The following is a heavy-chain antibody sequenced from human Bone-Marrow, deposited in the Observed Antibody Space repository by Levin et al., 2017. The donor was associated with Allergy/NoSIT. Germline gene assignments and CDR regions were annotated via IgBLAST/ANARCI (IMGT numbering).Heavy chain of an antibody. Sequence: SETLSLTCSVSGDFISNHYWNWIRQPAGKGLEWIGRIYDGGKPTYNLALKSRVTMSIDTSKSQYSLKLTSVSAADTAVYFCARAHSDPQSKKWSMLGDWGRGIPVTVSS. J-gene: IGHJ4*02. CDR1: GDFISNHY. V-gene: IGHV4-4*07. CDR2: IYDGGKP. D-gene: IGHD2-15*01. CDR3: ARAHSDPQSKKWSMLGD.